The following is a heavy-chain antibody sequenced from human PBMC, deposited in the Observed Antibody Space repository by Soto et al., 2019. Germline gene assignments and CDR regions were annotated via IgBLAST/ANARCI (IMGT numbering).Heavy chain of an antibody. CDR2: ISGSGGST. V-gene: IGHV3-23*01. J-gene: IGHJ6*02. Sequence: EVQLLESGGGLVQPGGSLRLSCAASGFTFSSYAMSWVRQAPGKGLEWVSAISGSGGSTYYADSVKGRFTISRDNSKNTLYLQMNSLRAEDTAVYYCAKDSGAARKNYYCGMDVWGQGTTVTVSS. CDR1: GFTFSSYA. D-gene: IGHD6-6*01. CDR3: AKDSGAARKNYYCGMDV.